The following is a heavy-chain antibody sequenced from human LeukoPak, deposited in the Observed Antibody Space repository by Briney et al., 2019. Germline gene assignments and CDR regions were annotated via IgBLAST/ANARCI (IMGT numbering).Heavy chain of an antibody. V-gene: IGHV3-23*01. CDR2: IGSSGGST. D-gene: IGHD2-21*02. J-gene: IGHJ1*01. Sequence: GGSLRLSCAASGFTFSSYDMSWVRQAPGKGLEWVSVIGSSGGSTYYADPVKGRFTISRDNSKNTLYLQMNSLRAEDTAVYYCAKMEVVTADDKYFQYWGQGTLVTVSS. CDR1: GFTFSSYD. CDR3: AKMEVVTADDKYFQY.